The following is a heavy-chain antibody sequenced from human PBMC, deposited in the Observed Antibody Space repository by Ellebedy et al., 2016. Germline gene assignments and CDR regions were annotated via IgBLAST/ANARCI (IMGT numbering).Heavy chain of an antibody. CDR3: AKPMDYGDPRAFDV. J-gene: IGHJ3*01. Sequence: GESLKISCSGSGFSFTGYVMHWVRQAPGKGLEYLSAITSNGRTTYYADSVEGRFNISRDDSKNTLFLQMSSLRTDDTAVYYCAKPMDYGDPRAFDVWGQGTMVTVSS. D-gene: IGHD4-17*01. CDR1: GFSFTGYV. V-gene: IGHV3-64D*06. CDR2: ITSNGRTT.